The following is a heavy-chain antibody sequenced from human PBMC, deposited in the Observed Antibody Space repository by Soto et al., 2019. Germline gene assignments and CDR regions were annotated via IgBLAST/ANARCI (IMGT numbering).Heavy chain of an antibody. CDR2: INPSGTRT. D-gene: IGHD2-15*01. Sequence: QVQLVQSGAEVQKPGASVKVSCKASGYTFTSYYMHWVRQAPGQGLEWMGIINPSGTRTTYAQKFQGRVTMTRDTSTSTVYRELTSLRSDDTAVYYCARSACSGGTCYQGHFDYWGQGTLVTVSS. CDR3: ARSACSGGTCYQGHFDY. J-gene: IGHJ4*02. CDR1: GYTFTSYY. V-gene: IGHV1-46*01.